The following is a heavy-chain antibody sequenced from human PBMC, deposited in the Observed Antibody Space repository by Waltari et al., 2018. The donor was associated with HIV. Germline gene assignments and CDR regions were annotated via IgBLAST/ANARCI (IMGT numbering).Heavy chain of an antibody. CDR2: INPNSGGT. CDR3: ARGPPYYYGLGSPGGGWFDP. V-gene: IGHV1-2*02. Sequence: QVQLVQSGAEVKKPGASVKVSCKASGYTFTGYYMHWARQAPGQGLEWRGWINPNSGGTNDAQKFQGRVTMTRDASISTAYMELSRLRSDDTAVYYCARGPPYYYGLGSPGGGWFDPWGQGTLVTVSS. CDR1: GYTFTGYY. D-gene: IGHD3-10*01. J-gene: IGHJ5*02.